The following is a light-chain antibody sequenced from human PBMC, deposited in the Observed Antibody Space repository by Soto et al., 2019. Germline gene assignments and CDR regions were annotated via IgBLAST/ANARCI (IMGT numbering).Light chain of an antibody. CDR3: QTSGPGGVV. CDR2: LNSDGSH. Sequence: QSVLTQSPSASASLGASVKLTCTLSSGHSSYAIAWHQQQPEKGPRYLMKLNSDGSHSKGDGIPDRFSGSSSGAERYLTISRLQSGDGADYYRQTSGPGGVVYGGGTRVTVL. V-gene: IGLV4-69*01. J-gene: IGLJ2*01. CDR1: SGHSSYA.